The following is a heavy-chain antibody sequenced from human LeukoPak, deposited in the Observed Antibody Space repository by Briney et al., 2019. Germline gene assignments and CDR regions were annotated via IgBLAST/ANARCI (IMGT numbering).Heavy chain of an antibody. CDR3: AKAPGGGFYYYYYMDV. CDR2: IRYDGSDK. J-gene: IGHJ6*03. D-gene: IGHD3-16*01. Sequence: PGGSLRLSCAASGFTFSSYGMHWVRQAPGKGLEWVAFIRYDGSDKYYADSVKGRITISRDNSKNTLYLQMNSLRAEDTAVYYCAKAPGGGFYYYYYMDVWGKGTTVTVSS. V-gene: IGHV3-30*02. CDR1: GFTFSSYG.